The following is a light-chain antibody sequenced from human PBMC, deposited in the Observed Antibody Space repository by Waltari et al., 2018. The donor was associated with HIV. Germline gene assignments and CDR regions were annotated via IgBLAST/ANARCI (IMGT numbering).Light chain of an antibody. CDR1: SSDVGSYNL. Sequence: QSALTQPASVSGSPGQSITLPCTGTSSDVGSYNLVSWYQQHPGKAPKPMIYEVSKRPSGVSNRFSGSKSGNTASLTISGLQAEDEADYYCCSYAGSSTFNWVFGGGTKLTVL. V-gene: IGLV2-23*02. CDR2: EVS. J-gene: IGLJ3*02. CDR3: CSYAGSSTFNWV.